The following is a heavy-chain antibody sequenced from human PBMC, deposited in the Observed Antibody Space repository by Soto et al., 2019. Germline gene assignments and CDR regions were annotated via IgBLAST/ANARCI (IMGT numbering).Heavy chain of an antibody. D-gene: IGHD6-13*01. CDR3: ASSIAAAGLTFDY. V-gene: IGHV4-34*01. J-gene: IGHJ4*02. CDR2: INHSGST. CDR1: GGSFSGYY. Sequence: QVQLQQWGAGLLKPSETLSLTCAVYGGSFSGYYWSWIRQPPGKGLEWIGEINHSGSTNYNPSLKSRVPISVDTSKNQFSLKLSSVTAADTAVYYCASSIAAAGLTFDYWGQGTLVTVSS.